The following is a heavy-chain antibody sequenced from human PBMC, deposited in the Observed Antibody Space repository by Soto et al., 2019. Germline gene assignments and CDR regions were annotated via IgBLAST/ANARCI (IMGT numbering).Heavy chain of an antibody. J-gene: IGHJ4*02. CDR3: ARAWPYYDIVTGYQWVNYFDY. V-gene: IGHV1-69*01. CDR1: GGTFSSYA. Sequence: QVQLVQSGAEVKKPGSSVKVSCKASGGTFSSYAISWVRQAPGQGLEWMGGIIPIFGTANYAQKFQGRVTITADDSTSTAYMELSSLRSEDTAVYYCARAWPYYDIVTGYQWVNYFDYWGQGTLVTVSS. CDR2: IIPIFGTA. D-gene: IGHD3-9*01.